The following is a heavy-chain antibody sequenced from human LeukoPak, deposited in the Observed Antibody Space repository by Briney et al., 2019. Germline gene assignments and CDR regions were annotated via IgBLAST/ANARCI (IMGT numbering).Heavy chain of an antibody. CDR2: SKTTKPKSCTT. J-gene: IGHJ4*02. CDR1: GFTITDHH. Sequence: TGGSLRLSCAASGFTITDHHMDWVRQSPGKGLEWLGRSKTTKPKSCTTDYAASVKGRFTISRDDSKNSLYLQLNSLKTEDTAVYYCVRVVTTDRGWYHFDNWGQGILVTVSS. CDR3: VRVVTTDRGWYHFDN. V-gene: IGHV3-72*01. D-gene: IGHD6-19*01.